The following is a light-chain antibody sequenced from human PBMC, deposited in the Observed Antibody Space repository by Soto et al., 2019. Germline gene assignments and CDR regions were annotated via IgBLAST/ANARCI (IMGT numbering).Light chain of an antibody. V-gene: IGLV2-11*01. CDR2: DVS. CDR3: CSYADNYSYV. CDR1: SGDVGAYDF. Sequence: QSVLTQPASVSGSPGQSITISCTGTSGDVGAYDFVSWYQQHPGKAPKLMTYDVSKRPSGVPDRFSGSKSGNTASLTISGLQAEDEADYYCCSYADNYSYVFGTGTKVTVL. J-gene: IGLJ1*01.